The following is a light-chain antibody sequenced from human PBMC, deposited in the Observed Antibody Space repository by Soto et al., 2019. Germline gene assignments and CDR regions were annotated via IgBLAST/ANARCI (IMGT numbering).Light chain of an antibody. V-gene: IGKV3-20*01. CDR2: GAS. Sequence: EIVLTQSPGTLSLSPGERATLSCRASQSVSSSYLAWYQQKPGQAPRLLIYGASSRATGIPDRFSGSGSGTDFTLTISRLVPEDFAVYYCQQYGSSRTXGQGTKVAIK. CDR3: QQYGSSRT. CDR1: QSVSSSY. J-gene: IGKJ1*01.